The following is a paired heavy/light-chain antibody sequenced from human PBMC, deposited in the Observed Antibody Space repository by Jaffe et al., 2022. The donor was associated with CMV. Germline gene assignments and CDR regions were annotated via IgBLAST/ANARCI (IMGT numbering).Light chain of an antibody. CDR3: QQYVTSPPSIT. J-gene: IGKJ5*01. V-gene: IGKV3-20*01. Sequence: EIVLTQSPGTLSLSPGERATLSCRASQTSSSSYLAWYQQKPGQPPRLLIYGTSSRATGIPDRFSGSGSGTDFTLTISRLEAEDFAVYFCQQYVTSPPSITFGQGTRLETK. CDR2: GTS. CDR1: QTSSSSY.
Heavy chain of an antibody. CDR3: SRARYYDRSGYFDYYYYMDV. CDR2: MRTKAYGETT. V-gene: IGHV3-49*04. CDR1: GFKFGDYA. D-gene: IGHD3-22*01. J-gene: IGHJ6*03. Sequence: EVQLVESGGGLVQPGRSLRLSCRASGFKFGDYAMSWVRQAPGKGLEWVGFMRTKAYGETTEYAASVKGRFHISGDDSKTIAYLEMNSLKTEDTAVYYCSRARYYDRSGYFDYYYYMDVWGKGTRVTVSS.